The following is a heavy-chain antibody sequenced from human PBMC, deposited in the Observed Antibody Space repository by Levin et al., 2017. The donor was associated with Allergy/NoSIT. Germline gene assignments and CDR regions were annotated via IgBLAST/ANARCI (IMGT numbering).Heavy chain of an antibody. J-gene: IGHJ3*02. V-gene: IGHV3-20*04. CDR1: GFTFDDYG. D-gene: IGHD5-12*01. CDR3: ARDQGGWLRLPEYLTDAFDI. CDR2: INWYGGST. Sequence: PGGSLRLSCAASGFTFDDYGMSWVRQAPGKGLEWVSGINWYGGSTGYADSVKGRFTISRDNAKNSLYLQMNSLRAEDTALYYCARDQGGWLRLPEYLTDAFDIWGQGTMVTVSS.